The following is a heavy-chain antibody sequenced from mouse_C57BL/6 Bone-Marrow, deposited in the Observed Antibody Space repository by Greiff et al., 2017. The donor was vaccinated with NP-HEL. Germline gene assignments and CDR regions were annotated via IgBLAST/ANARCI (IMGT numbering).Heavy chain of an antibody. CDR2: ISSGSSTI. D-gene: IGHD1-1*01. CDR1: GFTFSDYG. J-gene: IGHJ4*01. CDR3: ARDYGSSYPSMAMDY. Sequence: EVQVVESGGGLVKPGGSLKLSCAASGFTFSDYGMHWVRQAPEKGLEWVAYISSGSSTIYYADTVKGRFTISRDNAKNTLFLQMTSLRSEDTAMYYCARDYGSSYPSMAMDYWGQGTSVTVSS. V-gene: IGHV5-17*01.